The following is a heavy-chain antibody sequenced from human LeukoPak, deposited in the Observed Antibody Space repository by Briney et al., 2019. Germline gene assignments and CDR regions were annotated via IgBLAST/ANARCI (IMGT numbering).Heavy chain of an antibody. Sequence: SETLSLTCVMYGGSFTGYYWSWLRQSPGKGLEWIGEISPRGTKYNPSLKSRVTISLDTTKNQFSLILSSVTAADAAVYFCASDSYSSIGYFWSQGTLVTVSS. CDR2: ISPRGT. V-gene: IGHV4-34*01. CDR3: ASDSYSSIGYF. D-gene: IGHD6-13*01. CDR1: GGSFTGYY. J-gene: IGHJ4*02.